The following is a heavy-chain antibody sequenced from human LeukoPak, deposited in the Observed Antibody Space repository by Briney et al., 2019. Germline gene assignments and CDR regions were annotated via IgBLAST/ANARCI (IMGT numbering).Heavy chain of an antibody. CDR3: AKWSGDYPSYYLDY. Sequence: GGSLRLSCAASGFTFSSYWMHWVRQAPGKGLEWVALIRSDGSSKKYADSVKGRFTISRDASKNTVYLQMNSLRAEDTAVYSCAKWSGDYPSYYLDYWGQGTLVTVSS. J-gene: IGHJ4*02. CDR2: IRSDGSSK. CDR1: GFTFSSYW. V-gene: IGHV3-30*02. D-gene: IGHD4-17*01.